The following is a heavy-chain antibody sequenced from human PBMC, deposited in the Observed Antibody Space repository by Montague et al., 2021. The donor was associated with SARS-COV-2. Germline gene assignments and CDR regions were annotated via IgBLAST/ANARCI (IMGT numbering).Heavy chain of an antibody. Sequence: SETLSLTCAVCGGSFGGYYWSWIRRPPGKGLEWIGEINDSGSTKYNPSLRSRFIMSVDRSKNQVSLKVNAVTAADTAVYFCARQYCGDTNCYRREYYFDQWGQGTLVTVSS. D-gene: IGHD2-2*02. CDR3: ARQYCGDTNCYRREYYFDQ. CDR1: GGSFGGYY. V-gene: IGHV4-34*01. CDR2: INDSGST. J-gene: IGHJ4*02.